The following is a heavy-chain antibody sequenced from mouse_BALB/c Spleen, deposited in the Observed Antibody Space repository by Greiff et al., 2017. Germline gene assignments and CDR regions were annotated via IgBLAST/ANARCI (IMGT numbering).Heavy chain of an antibody. CDR2: IDPANGNT. D-gene: IGHD1-2*01. Sequence: EVKLQQSGAELVKPGASVKLSCTASGFNIKDTYMHWVKQRPEQGLEWIGRIDPANGNTKYDPKFQGKATITADTSSNTAYLQLSSLTSEDTAVYYCARLITTATWFAYWGQGTLVTVSA. CDR3: ARLITTATWFAY. CDR1: GFNIKDTY. V-gene: IGHV14-3*02. J-gene: IGHJ3*01.